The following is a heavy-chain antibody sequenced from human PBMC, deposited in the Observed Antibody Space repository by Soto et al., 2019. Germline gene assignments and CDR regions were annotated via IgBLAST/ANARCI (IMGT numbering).Heavy chain of an antibody. D-gene: IGHD6-6*01. J-gene: IGHJ6*02. CDR1: GGSFSAYY. CDR2: INHSGST. V-gene: IGHV4-34*01. Sequence: SETLSLTCAVYGGSFSAYYWSWIRQPPGKGLEWIGEINHSGSTNYNPSLKSRVTISVDTSKNQFSLKLSSVTAADTAVYYCARQYSSSSDYYYGMDVWGQGTTVTVSS. CDR3: ARQYSSSSDYYYGMDV.